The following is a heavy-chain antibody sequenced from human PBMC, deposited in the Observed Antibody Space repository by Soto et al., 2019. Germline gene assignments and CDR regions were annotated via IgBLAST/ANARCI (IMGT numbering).Heavy chain of an antibody. CDR2: INTDGSST. Sequence: EVQLVESGGGLVQPGGSLRLSCAVSGITFSSFWMHWVRQVPGKGLVWISRINTDGSSTTYADSVKGRFTIFRDNAKNTPYLQMNSLRAEDTAVYYCTREHYDYYLRTFDFWGQGTLVTVSS. D-gene: IGHD3-3*01. V-gene: IGHV3-74*01. J-gene: IGHJ4*02. CDR1: GITFSSFW. CDR3: TREHYDYYLRTFDF.